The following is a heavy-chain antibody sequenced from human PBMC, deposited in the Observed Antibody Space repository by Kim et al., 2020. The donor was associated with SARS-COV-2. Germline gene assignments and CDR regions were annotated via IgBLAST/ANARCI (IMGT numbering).Heavy chain of an antibody. D-gene: IGHD7-27*01. CDR3: ARDLNWENM. V-gene: IGHV3-7*03. J-gene: IGHJ4*02. CDR2: IKTDGSEK. Sequence: GGSLRISCAASGFTFSTYWMIWVRQAPGEGLEWVAGIKTDGSEKSYVDSVKGRFSISRDNAKSSLFLQMNSLRAEDTAVYYCARDLNWENMWGQGVLVTV. CDR1: GFTFSTYW.